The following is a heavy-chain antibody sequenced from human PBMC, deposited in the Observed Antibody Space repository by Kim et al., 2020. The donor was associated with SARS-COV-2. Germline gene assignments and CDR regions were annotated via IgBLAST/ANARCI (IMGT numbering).Heavy chain of an antibody. CDR3: ASKSSYDFWSGYYVYGY. J-gene: IGHJ4*02. CDR1: GGSFSGYY. D-gene: IGHD3-3*01. V-gene: IGHV4-34*01. Sequence: SETLSLTCAVYGGSFSGYYWSWIRQPPGKGLEWIGEINHSGSTNYNPSLKSRVTISVDTSKNQFSLKLSSVTAADTAVYYCASKSSYDFWSGYYVYGYWGQGTLVTVSS. CDR2: INHSGST.